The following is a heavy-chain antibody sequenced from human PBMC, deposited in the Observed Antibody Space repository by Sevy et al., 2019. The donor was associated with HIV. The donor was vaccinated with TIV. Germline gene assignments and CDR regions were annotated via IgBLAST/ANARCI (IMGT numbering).Heavy chain of an antibody. J-gene: IGHJ4*02. V-gene: IGHV3-23*01. Sequence: GGSLRLSRAASGFTFSSYAMSWVRQAPGKGLEWVSAISGSGGSTYYADSVKGRFTISRDNSKNTLYLQMNSLRAEDTAVYYCAKGRGYSGYGTFDYWGQGTLVTVSS. D-gene: IGHD5-12*01. CDR3: AKGRGYSGYGTFDY. CDR2: ISGSGGST. CDR1: GFTFSSYA.